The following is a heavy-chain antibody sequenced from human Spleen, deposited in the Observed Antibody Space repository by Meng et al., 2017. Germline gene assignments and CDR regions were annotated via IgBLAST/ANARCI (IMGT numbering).Heavy chain of an antibody. Sequence: QVQLVQSGAEVKKPGASVMISCKASGYMFTTYFLHWVRQAPGQGLEWMGILNPSDGTTTYTQTFQGRVTMTRDTSTSTVYMQLSSLRSDDTAVYYCAREKSTGHFDYWGQGTLVTVSS. CDR1: GYMFTTYF. D-gene: IGHD5/OR15-5a*01. CDR2: LNPSDGTT. CDR3: AREKSTGHFDY. V-gene: IGHV1-46*01. J-gene: IGHJ4*02.